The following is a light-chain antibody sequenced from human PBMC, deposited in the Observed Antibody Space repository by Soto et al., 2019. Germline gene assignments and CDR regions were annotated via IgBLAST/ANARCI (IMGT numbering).Light chain of an antibody. CDR3: QQYNNWPWT. Sequence: IVMTQSPATLSVSPGGRATLSCRAGQSISDTLAWYQQKPGQAPRLLIHGASTRATGFPARFSGSVSGTDFTLTISSLQSEDFAVYYCQQYNNWPWTFGQGTKVDIK. CDR2: GAS. J-gene: IGKJ1*01. V-gene: IGKV3-15*01. CDR1: QSISDT.